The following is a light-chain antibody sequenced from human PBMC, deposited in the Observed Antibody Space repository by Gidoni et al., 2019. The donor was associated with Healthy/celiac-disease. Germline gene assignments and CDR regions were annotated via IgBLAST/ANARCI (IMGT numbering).Light chain of an antibody. CDR3: QSYDSSLSGSV. V-gene: IGLV1-40*01. J-gene: IGLJ2*01. Sequence: QSVLTQPPSVSGAPGQRVTISCTGSSSNIGAGYDVHWYPQLPGTAPKLLIYGNSNRPSGVPDRFYGSKSGTSASLAITGLQAEDEADYYCQSYDSSLSGSVFGGGTKLTVL. CDR2: GNS. CDR1: SSNIGAGYD.